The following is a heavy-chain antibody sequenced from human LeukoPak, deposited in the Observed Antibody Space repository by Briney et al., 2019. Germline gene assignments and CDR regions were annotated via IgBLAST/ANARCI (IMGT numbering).Heavy chain of an antibody. Sequence: GGSLRLSCAASGFTFSSYWMSWVRLAPGKGLEWVSTIYSGGTTFYTDSVRGRFTISRDNSKNTLYLQMNSLRAEDAAIYYCARVVYYYASVSYNYYMDVWGKGTTVTISS. J-gene: IGHJ6*03. CDR3: ARVVYYYASVSYNYYMDV. CDR1: GFTFSSYW. CDR2: IYSGGTT. V-gene: IGHV3-53*01. D-gene: IGHD3-10*01.